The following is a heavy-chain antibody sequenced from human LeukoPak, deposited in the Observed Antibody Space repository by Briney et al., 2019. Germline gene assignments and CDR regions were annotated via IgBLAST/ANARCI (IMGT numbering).Heavy chain of an antibody. V-gene: IGHV3-30*04. CDR1: GFTFSSHP. D-gene: IGHD3-10*01. Sequence: PGRSLRLSWAASGFTFSSHPMHWVRQAPGKGLEWVAVISYDGSDKYYADSVKGRFTISRDNSKNTLYLQMNSLRAEDTAVYYCARGSLLLAPFDPWGQGTLVTVSS. J-gene: IGHJ5*02. CDR3: ARGSLLLAPFDP. CDR2: ISYDGSDK.